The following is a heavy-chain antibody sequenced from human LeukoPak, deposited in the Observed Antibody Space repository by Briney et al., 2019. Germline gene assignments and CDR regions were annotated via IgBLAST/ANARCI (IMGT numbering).Heavy chain of an antibody. J-gene: IGHJ3*02. CDR3: ARDGILPTQDAFDI. V-gene: IGHV7-4-1*02. CDR1: GYTFTSYA. D-gene: IGHD3-9*01. CDR2: INTNTGNP. Sequence: GASVKVSCKASGYTFTSYAMNWVRQAPGQGLEWMGWINTNTGNPTYAQGFTGRFVFSLDTSVSTAYLQISSLKAEDTAVYYCARDGILPTQDAFDIWGQGTMVTVSS.